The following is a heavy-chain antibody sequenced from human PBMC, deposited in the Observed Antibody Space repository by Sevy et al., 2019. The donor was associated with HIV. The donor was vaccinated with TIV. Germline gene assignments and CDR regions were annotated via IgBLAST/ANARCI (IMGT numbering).Heavy chain of an antibody. D-gene: IGHD2-21*01. CDR3: VRGANCGVGGCQQISPYCLDV. V-gene: IGHV3-72*01. J-gene: IGHJ6*03. Sequence: GGSLRLSCAASGFTFSDHYVDWVRQAPGKGLEWVGRIRNRPNTYTTEYAASVEGRFTISRDDSKNSLYLQMNSLKTEVSAVYYGVRGANCGVGGCQQISPYCLDVWGKGATVTVSS. CDR1: GFTFSDHY. CDR2: IRNRPNTYTT.